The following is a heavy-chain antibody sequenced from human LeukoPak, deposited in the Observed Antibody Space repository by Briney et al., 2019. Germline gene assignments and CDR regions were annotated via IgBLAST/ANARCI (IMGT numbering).Heavy chain of an antibody. D-gene: IGHD3-10*01. V-gene: IGHV3-7*01. CDR3: AKEGAYPIITYDS. J-gene: IGHJ5*01. Sequence: GGSLRLSCAASGLTFSSYWMNWVRQAPGKGLKWVANIKRDGNEKNYVDSVKGRFSISRDNAKNSLYLQMDSLRAEDTAVYYCAKEGAYPIITYDSWGQGALVTVSS. CDR1: GLTFSSYW. CDR2: IKRDGNEK.